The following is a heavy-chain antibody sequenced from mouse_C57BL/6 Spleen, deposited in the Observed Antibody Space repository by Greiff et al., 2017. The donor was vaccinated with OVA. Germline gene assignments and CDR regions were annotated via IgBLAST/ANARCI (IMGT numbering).Heavy chain of an antibody. Sequence: VQLKESGGGLVKPGGSLKLSCAASGFTFSSYAMSWVRQTPEKRLEWVATISDGGSYTYYPDNVKGRFTISRDNAKNNLYLQMSHLKSEDTAMYYCARSQLGRNYFDYWGQGTTLTVSS. J-gene: IGHJ2*01. CDR1: GFTFSSYA. D-gene: IGHD4-1*02. CDR2: ISDGGSYT. CDR3: ARSQLGRNYFDY. V-gene: IGHV5-4*01.